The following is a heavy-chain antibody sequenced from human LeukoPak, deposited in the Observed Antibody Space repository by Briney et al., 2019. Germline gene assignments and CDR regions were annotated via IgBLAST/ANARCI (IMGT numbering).Heavy chain of an antibody. Sequence: GGSLRLSCAASGFTFSSYWMHWVRQAPGKGLVWVSHINGDGSTTSYADSVKGRFTISRDNAKNTVYLQMNSLRAEDTAVYYCAKGGSSSPRSTFDYWGQGTLLTVSS. D-gene: IGHD6-13*01. CDR1: GFTFSSYW. V-gene: IGHV3-74*01. J-gene: IGHJ4*02. CDR3: AKGGSSSPRSTFDY. CDR2: INGDGSTT.